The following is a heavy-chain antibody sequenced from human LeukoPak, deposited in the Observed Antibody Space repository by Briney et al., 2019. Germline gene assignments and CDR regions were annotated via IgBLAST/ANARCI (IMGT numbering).Heavy chain of an antibody. CDR2: ISNSGGGT. J-gene: IGHJ4*02. V-gene: IGHV3-23*01. Sequence: GGSLRLSCAASGFTFSSYAMSWVRQAAGKGLEWVSVISNSGGGTFYADSVKGRFTISRDNSKNTLYLQMNSLRAEDTAVYYCAKRASGSGTSLYYFDYWGQGTLVTVSS. CDR3: AKRASGSGTSLYYFDY. CDR1: GFTFSSYA. D-gene: IGHD3-10*01.